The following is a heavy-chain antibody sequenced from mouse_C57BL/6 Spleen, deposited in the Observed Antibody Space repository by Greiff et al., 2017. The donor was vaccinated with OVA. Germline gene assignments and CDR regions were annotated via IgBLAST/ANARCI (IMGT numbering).Heavy chain of an antibody. V-gene: IGHV1-76*01. J-gene: IGHJ3*01. CDR2: IYPGSGNT. Sequence: QVQLQQSGAELVRPGASVKLSCKASGYTFTDYYINWVKQRPGQGLEWIARIYPGSGNTYYNEKFKGKATLTAEKSSSTAYMQLSSLTSEDSAVYFCASTAQARFAYWGQGTLVTVSA. CDR1: GYTFTDYY. CDR3: ASTAQARFAY. D-gene: IGHD3-2*02.